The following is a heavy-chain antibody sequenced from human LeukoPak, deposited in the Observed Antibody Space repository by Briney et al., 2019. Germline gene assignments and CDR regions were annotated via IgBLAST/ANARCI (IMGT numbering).Heavy chain of an antibody. CDR1: GGSISSSSYY. D-gene: IGHD3-10*01. CDR3: ARVYGHYGSGSYRVPGKYFDL. V-gene: IGHV4-39*07. J-gene: IGHJ2*01. CDR2: IYYSGST. Sequence: SETLSLTCTVSGGSISSSSYYWGWIRQPPGKGLEWIGSIYYSGSTYYNPSLKSRVTISVDTSKNQFSLKLSSVTAADTAVYYCARVYGHYGSGSYRVPGKYFDLWGRGTLVTVSS.